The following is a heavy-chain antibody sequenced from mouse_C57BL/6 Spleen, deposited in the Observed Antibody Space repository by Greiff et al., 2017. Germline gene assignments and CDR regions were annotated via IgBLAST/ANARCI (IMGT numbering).Heavy chain of an antibody. CDR3: TRQYGSSYDYAMDY. V-gene: IGHV1-15*01. CDR2: IDPETGGT. CDR1: GYTFTDYE. Sequence: QVQLQQSGAELVRPGASVTLSCKASGYTFTDYEMHWVKQTPVHGLEWIGAIDPETGGTAYNQKFKGKAILTADKSSSTAYMALRSLTSEDSAVYYCTRQYGSSYDYAMDYWGQGTSVTVSS. J-gene: IGHJ4*01. D-gene: IGHD1-1*01.